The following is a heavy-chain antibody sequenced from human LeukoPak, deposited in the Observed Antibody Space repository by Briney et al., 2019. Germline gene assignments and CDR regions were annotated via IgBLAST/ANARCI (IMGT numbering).Heavy chain of an antibody. Sequence: GGSLRLSCAASGFAFNSYTIKWVRQAPGKGLEWVSAITSRGTYIYNADSVKGRFTISRDDAENSVYPQMSSLRAEDTAVYYCARVAQGASTENYYYYYMDVWGKGTTVTVSS. CDR3: ARVAQGASTENYYYYYMDV. V-gene: IGHV3-21*01. CDR2: ITSRGTYI. J-gene: IGHJ6*03. CDR1: GFAFNSYT. D-gene: IGHD1-1*01.